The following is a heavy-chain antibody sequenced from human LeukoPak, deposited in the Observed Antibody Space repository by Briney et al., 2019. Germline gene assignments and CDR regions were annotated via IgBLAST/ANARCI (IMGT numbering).Heavy chain of an antibody. CDR1: GFTFSSYA. J-gene: IGHJ4*02. D-gene: IGHD3-22*01. CDR2: INSDGSST. Sequence: PGGSLRLSCAASGFTFSSYAMSWVCQAPGKGLVWVSRINSDGSSTSYADSVKGRFTISRDNAKNTLYLQMNSLGAEDTAVYYCARDLHYDSSGYYYFDYWGQGTLVTVSS. V-gene: IGHV3-74*01. CDR3: ARDLHYDSSGYYYFDY.